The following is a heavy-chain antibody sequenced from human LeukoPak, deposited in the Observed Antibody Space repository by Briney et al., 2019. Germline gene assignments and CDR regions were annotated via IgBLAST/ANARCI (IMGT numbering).Heavy chain of an antibody. CDR1: GVSIRSYY. CDR3: ARAASGLLLE. D-gene: IGHD2-21*01. V-gene: IGHV4-4*07. Sequence: PSETLSLTCTVSGVSIRSYYWSWIRQPAGKGLEWIGRIYPSGSTNSNPSLQGRVTMSVDTSKNQFSLKLSSVTAADTAIYYCARAASGLLLEWGQGTLVTVSS. CDR2: IYPSGST. J-gene: IGHJ4*02.